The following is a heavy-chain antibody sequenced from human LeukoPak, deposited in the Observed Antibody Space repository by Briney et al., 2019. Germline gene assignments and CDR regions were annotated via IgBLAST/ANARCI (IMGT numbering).Heavy chain of an antibody. J-gene: IGHJ6*03. D-gene: IGHD2-2*01. CDR1: GGSISSGSYY. CDR3: ASGGVVPATYYYYYYMDV. CDR2: IYTSGST. Sequence: SQTLSLTCTVSGGSISSGSYYWSWIRQPAGKGLEWIGRIYTSGSTNYNPSLKSRVTISVDTSKNQFSLMLSSVTAADTAVYYCASGGVVPATYYYYYYMDVWGKGTTVTVSS. V-gene: IGHV4-61*02.